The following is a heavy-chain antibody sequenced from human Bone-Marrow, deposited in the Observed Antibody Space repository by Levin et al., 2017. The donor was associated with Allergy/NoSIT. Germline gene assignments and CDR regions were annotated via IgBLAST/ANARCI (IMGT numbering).Heavy chain of an antibody. D-gene: IGHD6-13*01. CDR2: IYHSGGT. J-gene: IGHJ4*02. CDR3: ARGYSSSWFGGRFFES. V-gene: IGHV4-59*01. CDR1: GVSISSYY. Sequence: SQTLSLTCPVSGVSISSYYWSWIRQPPGKGLEWIGYIYHSGGTDYNPALKSRVTISVDSSKNQVFLNLSSVTAADTAIYFCARGYSSSWFGGRFFESWGQGTLVTVSS.